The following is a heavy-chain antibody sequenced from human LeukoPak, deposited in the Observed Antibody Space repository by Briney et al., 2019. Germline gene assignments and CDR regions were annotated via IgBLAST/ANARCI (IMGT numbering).Heavy chain of an antibody. Sequence: GASVKVSCKASGYTFTSYGISWVRQAPGQGLEWMGWISAYNGNTNYAQKLQGRVTMTTDTSTSTAYMELRSLRSDDTAVYYCARSLYSNYAGGVDYWGQGTLVTVSS. CDR3: ARSLYSNYAGGVDY. J-gene: IGHJ4*02. D-gene: IGHD4-11*01. CDR1: GYTFTSYG. CDR2: ISAYNGNT. V-gene: IGHV1-18*01.